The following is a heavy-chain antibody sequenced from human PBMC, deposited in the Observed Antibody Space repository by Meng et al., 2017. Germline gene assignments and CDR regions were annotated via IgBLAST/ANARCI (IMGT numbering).Heavy chain of an antibody. Sequence: SVKVSCKASGGTFSSYAISWVRQAPGQGLEWMGGIIPIFGTANYAQKFQGRVTITTDESTSTAYMEPSSLRSEDTAVYYCARAKLAVANAFDIWGQGTMVTVSS. J-gene: IGHJ3*02. CDR1: GGTFSSYA. D-gene: IGHD6-19*01. V-gene: IGHV1-69*05. CDR3: ARAKLAVANAFDI. CDR2: IIPIFGTA.